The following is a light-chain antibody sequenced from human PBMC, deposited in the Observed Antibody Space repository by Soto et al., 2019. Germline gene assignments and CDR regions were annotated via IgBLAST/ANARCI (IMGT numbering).Light chain of an antibody. CDR1: QSVSSNY. CDR3: QQYGSSPPIT. V-gene: IGKV3-20*01. J-gene: IGKJ3*01. CDR2: GAS. Sequence: DIVLTQSPGTLSLSPGERATFSCRASQSVSSNYLAWYQQKPGQAPRLLIYGASSRATGIPDRFSGSGSGTDFTLTISRLEPEDFAVYYCQQYGSSPPITFGPGTKVDIK.